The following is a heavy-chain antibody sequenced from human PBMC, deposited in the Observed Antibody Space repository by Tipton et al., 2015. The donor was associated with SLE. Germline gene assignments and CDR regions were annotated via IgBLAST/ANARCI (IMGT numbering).Heavy chain of an antibody. CDR2: ISGSGGST. V-gene: IGHV3-23*01. Sequence: SLRLSCAASGFTFSRYAMSWVRQAPGKGLEWVSAISGSGGSTYYADSVKGRFTISRDNSKNTLYLQMNSLRAEDTAVYYCAKAGSGWYWEYYFDYWGQGTLVTVSS. CDR1: GFTFSRYA. D-gene: IGHD6-19*01. CDR3: AKAGSGWYWEYYFDY. J-gene: IGHJ4*02.